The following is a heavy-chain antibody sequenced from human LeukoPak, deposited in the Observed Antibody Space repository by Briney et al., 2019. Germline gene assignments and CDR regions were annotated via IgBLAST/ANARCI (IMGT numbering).Heavy chain of an antibody. CDR3: ARDLPCGSGSYYRYYYYGMDV. D-gene: IGHD3-10*01. J-gene: IGHJ6*04. CDR1: GGSISSGGYY. CDR2: IYYRVST. Sequence: PSETLSLTCTVSGGSISSGGYYWSWIRQHPGKVLEWIVYIYYRVSTYCNPSLKSRVTRSVDTSKHQFYLKLSSVTAADTAVYYCARDLPCGSGSYYRYYYYGMDVWGKGTTVTVSS. V-gene: IGHV4-31*03.